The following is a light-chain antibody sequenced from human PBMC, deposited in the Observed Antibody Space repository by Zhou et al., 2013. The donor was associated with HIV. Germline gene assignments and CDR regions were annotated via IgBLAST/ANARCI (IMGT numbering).Light chain of an antibody. V-gene: IGKV3-15*01. CDR3: QQYNNWPPWT. CDR2: GAS. CDR1: QSVSSN. J-gene: IGKJ1*01. Sequence: EIVMTQSPATLSVSPGERATLSCRASQSVSSNLAWYQQKPGQAPRLLIYGASTRATGIPARFSGSGSGTEFTLTISNMQSEDFAVYYCQQYNNWPPWTFGKGPRWKSN.